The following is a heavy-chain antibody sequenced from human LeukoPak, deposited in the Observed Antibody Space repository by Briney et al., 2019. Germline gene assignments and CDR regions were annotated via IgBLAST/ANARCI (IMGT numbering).Heavy chain of an antibody. J-gene: IGHJ6*03. D-gene: IGHD6-6*01. CDR3: ARSSIAARPHYYYYYMDV. CDR2: IIPIFGTA. V-gene: IGHV1-69*05. CDR1: GGTFSSYA. Sequence: GSSVKVSCKASGGTFSSYAISWVRQAPGQGLEWMGGIIPIFGTANYAQKSQGRVTITTDESTSTAYMELSSLRSEDTAVYYCARSSIAARPHYYYYYMDVWGKGTTVTVSS.